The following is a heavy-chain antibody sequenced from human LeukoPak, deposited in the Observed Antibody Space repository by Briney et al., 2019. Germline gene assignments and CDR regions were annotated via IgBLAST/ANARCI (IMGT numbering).Heavy chain of an antibody. D-gene: IGHD6-13*01. V-gene: IGHV1-3*01. CDR2: INAGNGNT. CDR1: GYTFTSYA. CDR3: ARVPYRSSSGTDYYYYGMDV. J-gene: IGHJ6*02. Sequence: ASVKVSCKASGYTFTSYAMHWVRQAPGQRLEWMGWINAGNGNTKYSQKFQGRVTITRDTSASTAYMELSSLRSEDTAVYYCARVPYRSSSGTDYYYYGMDVWGQGTTVTVSS.